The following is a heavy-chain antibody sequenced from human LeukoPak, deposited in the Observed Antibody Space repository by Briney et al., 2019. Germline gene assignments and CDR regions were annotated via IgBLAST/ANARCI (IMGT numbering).Heavy chain of an antibody. V-gene: IGHV3-7*04. J-gene: IGHJ4*02. CDR1: GFLFSDYW. D-gene: IGHD2-2*01. CDR3: ARGSAPHTEATTAVDS. CDR2: IKPDVTEK. Sequence: GGSLRLSCAASGFLFSDYWMIWVRQAPGQGLEWVANIKPDVTEKLYVASVEGRFTISRDNPNNSLYLQMNSLRADDTAVYFCARGSAPHTEATTAVDSWGQGTLVTVSS.